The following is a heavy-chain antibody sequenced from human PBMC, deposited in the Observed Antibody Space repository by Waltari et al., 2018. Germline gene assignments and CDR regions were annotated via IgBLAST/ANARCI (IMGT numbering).Heavy chain of an antibody. CDR1: GIPLRGYW. CDR3: TRGVAEGFDP. V-gene: IGHV3-74*01. D-gene: IGHD2-15*01. Sequence: EVQLVESGGDLVQPGGSLRLSWAASGIPLRGYWTPWVRHAPGPGLVWVSRINTDGSITIYADSVRGRFTISRDNAKNTLYLQMNSLRVDDSAVYYCTRGVAEGFDPWGQGTLVTVSS. J-gene: IGHJ5*02. CDR2: INTDGSIT.